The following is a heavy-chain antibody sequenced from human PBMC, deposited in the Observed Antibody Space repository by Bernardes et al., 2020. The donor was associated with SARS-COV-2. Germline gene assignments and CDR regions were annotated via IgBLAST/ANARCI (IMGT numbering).Heavy chain of an antibody. D-gene: IGHD4-4*01. Sequence: GGSLRLSCAASGFTFSSCNMNWVRQAPGKGLEWVSSITSSSSYVFYADSVKGRFTISRDNAKNSLYLQMNSLRAEDTAVYYCASSYSIYEGVDYYAMDVWGQGTTVTVSS. CDR1: GFTFSSCN. V-gene: IGHV3-21*01. CDR3: ASSYSIYEGVDYYAMDV. CDR2: ITSSSSYV. J-gene: IGHJ6*02.